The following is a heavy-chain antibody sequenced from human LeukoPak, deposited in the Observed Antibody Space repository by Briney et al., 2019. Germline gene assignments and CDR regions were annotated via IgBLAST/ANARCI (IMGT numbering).Heavy chain of an antibody. CDR2: FDPEDGET. CDR1: GYTFTGYY. D-gene: IGHD4-17*01. Sequence: ASVKVSCKASGYTFTGYYMHWVRQAPGKGLEWMGGFDPEDGETIYAQKFQGRVTMTEDTSTDTAYMELSSLRSEDTAVYHCATVPTPHGDYGGGTYFDYWGQGTLVTVSS. CDR3: ATVPTPHGDYGGGTYFDY. V-gene: IGHV1-24*01. J-gene: IGHJ4*02.